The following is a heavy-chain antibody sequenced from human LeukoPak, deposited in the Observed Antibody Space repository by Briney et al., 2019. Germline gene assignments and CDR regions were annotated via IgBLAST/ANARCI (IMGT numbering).Heavy chain of an antibody. CDR2: INTDGNST. D-gene: IGHD6-13*01. CDR3: ARELASGD. CDR1: GFTFSDHY. Sequence: PGGSLRLSCAASGFTFSDHYMDWVRQAPGKGLVWVSQINTDGNSTTYADSVKGRFTVSRDNAKNTLYLQMNSLRAEDTAVYYCARELASGDWGQGTLVTVSS. V-gene: IGHV3-74*01. J-gene: IGHJ4*02.